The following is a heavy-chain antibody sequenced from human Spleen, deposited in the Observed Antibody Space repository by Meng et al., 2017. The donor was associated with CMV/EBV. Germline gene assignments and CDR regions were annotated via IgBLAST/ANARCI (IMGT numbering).Heavy chain of an antibody. CDR1: GGSISSSSYY. Sequence: SETLSLTCTVSGGSISSSSYYWGWIRQPPGKGLEWIGSIYYSGSTYYNPSLKSRVTISVDTSKNQFSLKLSSVTAADTAVYYCARDGGGYCSSTSCYTGAGWFDPWGQGTLVTVSS. CDR2: IYYSGST. CDR3: ARDGGGYCSSTSCYTGAGWFDP. V-gene: IGHV4-39*07. D-gene: IGHD2-2*02. J-gene: IGHJ5*02.